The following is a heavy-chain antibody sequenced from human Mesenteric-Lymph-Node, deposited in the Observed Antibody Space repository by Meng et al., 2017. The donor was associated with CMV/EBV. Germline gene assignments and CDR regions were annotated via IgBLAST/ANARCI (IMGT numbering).Heavy chain of an antibody. D-gene: IGHD3-22*01. Sequence: EVQVVESGGNVVRPGGSLRLSCAASGFTFSSYSMNWVRQAPGKGLECVSSISSSCSYIYYADSVKCRFTISRDNAKNSLYLQMNSLRAEDTAVYYCARGTPLLRWGQGTLVTVSS. CDR2: ISSSCSYI. J-gene: IGHJ4*02. CDR3: ARGTPLLR. V-gene: IGHV3-21*01. CDR1: GFTFSSYS.